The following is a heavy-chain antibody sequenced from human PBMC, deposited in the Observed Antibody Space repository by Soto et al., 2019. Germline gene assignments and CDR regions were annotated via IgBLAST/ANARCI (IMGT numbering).Heavy chain of an antibody. CDR1: GLSFSDNA. CDR3: AQVPGARNYYFYGMDV. CDR2: ISAGSSDT. J-gene: IGHJ6*02. V-gene: IGHV3-23*01. Sequence: PGGSLRLSCAASGLSFSDNAMSWVRQAPGKGLEWVSTISAGSSDTFYADSAKGRFTISRDNSKNTLFLQMNSVRVDDTAVYYCAQVPGARNYYFYGMDVWGQGTTVTVSS.